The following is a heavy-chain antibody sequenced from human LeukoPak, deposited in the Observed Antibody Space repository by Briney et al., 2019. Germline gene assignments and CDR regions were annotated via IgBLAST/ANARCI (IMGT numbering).Heavy chain of an antibody. J-gene: IGHJ4*02. CDR1: GGSISSSNW. Sequence: SETLSLTCAVSGGSISSSNWWSWVRQPPGKGLEWIGEIYHSGSTNCNPSLKSRVTMSVDKSNNQFPLKLSSVTAADTAVYYCATTRGLLINWGQGTLVIVSS. CDR2: IYHSGST. CDR3: ATTRGLLIN. V-gene: IGHV4-4*02. D-gene: IGHD3-10*01.